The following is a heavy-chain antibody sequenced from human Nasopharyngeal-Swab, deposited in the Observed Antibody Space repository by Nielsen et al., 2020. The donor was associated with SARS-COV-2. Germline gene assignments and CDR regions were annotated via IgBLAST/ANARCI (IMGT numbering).Heavy chain of an antibody. Sequence: GGSLRLSCAASGFTFDDYAMHWVRQAPGKGLEWVSLISGDGGSTYYADSVKGRFTISRDNSKNSLYLQMNSLRTEDTALYCCAKGYYYYYMDVWGKGTTVTVSS. J-gene: IGHJ6*03. CDR3: AKGYYYYYMDV. CDR1: GFTFDDYA. V-gene: IGHV3-43*02. CDR2: ISGDGGST.